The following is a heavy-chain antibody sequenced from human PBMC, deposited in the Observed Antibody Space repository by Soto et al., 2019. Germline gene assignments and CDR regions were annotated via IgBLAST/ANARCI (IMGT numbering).Heavy chain of an antibody. CDR2: ISAGGGSP. CDR1: GYSFSTYA. V-gene: IGHV3-23*01. Sequence: EVQLLESGGGLVQPGGSLRLSCAASGYSFSTYAMSWVRQAPGKGLEWVSGISAGGGSPFIADSVKGRFIISRDNAMDTLYLQMNSLTGEDTAIYYCVKHAEYQLVSWFDPWGQGTLVTVSS. D-gene: IGHD6-6*01. J-gene: IGHJ5*02. CDR3: VKHAEYQLVSWFDP.